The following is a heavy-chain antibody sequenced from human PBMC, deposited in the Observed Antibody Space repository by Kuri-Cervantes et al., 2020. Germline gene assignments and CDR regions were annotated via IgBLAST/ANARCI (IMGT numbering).Heavy chain of an antibody. Sequence: ASVKVSCKASGYTFTSYDINWVRQATGQGLEWMGRMNPNSGNTGYAQKFQGRVTMTRNTSISTAYMELSSLRSEDTAVHYCARGGRYCSSTSCYTRWELYYYYGMDVWGQGTTVTVSS. CDR3: ARGGRYCSSTSCYTRWELYYYYGMDV. J-gene: IGHJ6*02. D-gene: IGHD2-2*02. CDR1: GYTFTSYD. CDR2: MNPNSGNT. V-gene: IGHV1-8*01.